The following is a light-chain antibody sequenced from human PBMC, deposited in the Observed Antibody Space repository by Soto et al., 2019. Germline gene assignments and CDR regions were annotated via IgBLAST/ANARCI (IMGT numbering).Light chain of an antibody. CDR3: SSYTSSSTVV. Sequence: QSVLTQPPTVSGSPGQSVTISCTGTSSDVGSYNRVSWYQQPPGTAPKLMIYEVSNRPSGVPDRFSGSKSGNTASLTISGLQPEDEADYYCSSYTSSSTVVFGGWTKVTVL. CDR2: EVS. V-gene: IGLV2-18*02. J-gene: IGLJ2*01. CDR1: SSDVGSYNR.